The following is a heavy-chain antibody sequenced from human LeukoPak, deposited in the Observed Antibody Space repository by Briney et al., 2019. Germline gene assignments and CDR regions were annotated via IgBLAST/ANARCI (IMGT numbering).Heavy chain of an antibody. CDR2: ISGSGGST. Sequence: GGSLRLSCAASGFTFSSYAMSWVRQAPGKGLEWVSAISGSGGSTYYADSVKGRFTISRDNSKNTLYLQMNSLRAEDTAVYYCAKDLDSSGYYYYFDYWGQGTLVTVSS. V-gene: IGHV3-23*01. CDR3: AKDLDSSGYYYYFDY. CDR1: GFTFSSYA. J-gene: IGHJ4*02. D-gene: IGHD3-22*01.